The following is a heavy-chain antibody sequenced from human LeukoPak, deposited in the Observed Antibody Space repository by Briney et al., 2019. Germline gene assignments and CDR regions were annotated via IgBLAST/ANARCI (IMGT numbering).Heavy chain of an antibody. CDR2: IKQDGSEK. CDR1: GFTFRSYW. CDR3: ARVKEENYDFWSGYSFGWFDP. J-gene: IGHJ5*02. D-gene: IGHD3-3*01. V-gene: IGHV3-7*03. Sequence: GGSLRLSCEASGFTFRSYWMNWVRQAPGKGLEWVANIKQDGSEKYYVDSLKGRFTISRDNAKNSLYLQMNSLRAEDTAVYYCARVKEENYDFWSGYSFGWFDPWGQGTLVTVSS.